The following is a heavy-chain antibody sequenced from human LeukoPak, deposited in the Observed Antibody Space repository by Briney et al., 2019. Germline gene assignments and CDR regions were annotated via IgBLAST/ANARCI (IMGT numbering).Heavy chain of an antibody. Sequence: PSETLSLTCDVTGVSISSSSCYWGWLRQPPGKGLEWIGSIFHTGSAYYNPSLKSRVTLSVATSKNQFSLRLTSATAADTAVYYCASLRPPVVGSSWIYFWGLGTLVTVSS. V-gene: IGHV4-39*01. J-gene: IGHJ4*02. CDR3: ASLRPPVVGSSWIYF. CDR2: IFHTGSA. CDR1: GVSISSSSCY. D-gene: IGHD2-15*01.